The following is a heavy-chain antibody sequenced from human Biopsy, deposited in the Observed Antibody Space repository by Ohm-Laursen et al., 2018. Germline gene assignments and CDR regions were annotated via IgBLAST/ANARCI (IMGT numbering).Heavy chain of an antibody. Sequence: SLRLSCTASGFTFSVYAMHWVRQASGKGLEWVANIHYTGSPIYYADSVRGRFTISRDNGEYSLFLQMNSLRVDDTAVYYCARRIPLYGMDVWGQGTTVTVSS. D-gene: IGHD2-2*02. CDR1: GFTFSVYA. CDR3: ARRIPLYGMDV. CDR2: IHYTGSPI. V-gene: IGHV3-48*03. J-gene: IGHJ6*02.